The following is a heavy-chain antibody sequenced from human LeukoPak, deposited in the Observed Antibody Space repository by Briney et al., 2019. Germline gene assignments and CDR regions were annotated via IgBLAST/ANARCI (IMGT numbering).Heavy chain of an antibody. Sequence: SVKVSCKASGGTFSSYAISWVRQAPGQGLEWMGGIIPIFGTANYAQKFQGRVTITADESTSTAYMELSSLRSEDTAVYYCARSPSNYYDSSGYPYFDYWGQGTLVTVSS. CDR3: ARSPSNYYDSSGYPYFDY. V-gene: IGHV1-69*13. J-gene: IGHJ4*02. CDR1: GGTFSSYA. CDR2: IIPIFGTA. D-gene: IGHD3-22*01.